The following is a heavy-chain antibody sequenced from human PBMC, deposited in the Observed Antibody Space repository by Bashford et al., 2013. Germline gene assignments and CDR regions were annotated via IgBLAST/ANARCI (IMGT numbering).Heavy chain of an antibody. V-gene: IGHV1-69*04. CDR1: GGTFSSYT. J-gene: IGHJ6*03. D-gene: IGHD2-21*01. CDR2: IIPILGIA. Sequence: SVKVSCKASGGTFSSYTINWVRQAPGQGLEWMGRIIPILGIANYAQKFQGRVTITADKSTSTAYMELSSLRSEDTAVYYCARDQYCGGDCYLSDYYYYMDVWGKGTTVTVSS. CDR3: ARDQYCGGDCYLSDYYYYMDV.